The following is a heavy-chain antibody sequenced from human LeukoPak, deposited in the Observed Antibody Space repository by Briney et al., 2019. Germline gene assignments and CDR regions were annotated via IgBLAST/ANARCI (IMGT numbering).Heavy chain of an antibody. Sequence: PSETLSLTCAVYGGSFSGYYWSWIRQPPGKGLVWVSRISSDASITSYADPVKGRFTISRDNAKNTLYLQMNSLRAEDTALYYCATSARTYLGSSLDYWGQGTLVTVSS. V-gene: IGHV3-74*01. CDR3: ATSARTYLGSSLDY. J-gene: IGHJ4*02. D-gene: IGHD2-15*01. CDR1: GGSFSGYY. CDR2: ISSDASIT.